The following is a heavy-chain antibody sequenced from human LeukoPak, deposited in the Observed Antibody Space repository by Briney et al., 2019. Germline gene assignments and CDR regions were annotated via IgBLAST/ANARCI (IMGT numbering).Heavy chain of an antibody. Sequence: GGSLRLSCAASGFTFDNYWMSWVRQAPGKGLEWVANIRQDGGAKNYMASVKGRFTISRDNAKNSLYLQLNSLRAEDTAIYYCTRVGYIDEGIDYWGQGTLVIVSS. J-gene: IGHJ4*02. D-gene: IGHD5-24*01. CDR1: GFTFDNYW. CDR2: IRQDGGAK. CDR3: TRVGYIDEGIDY. V-gene: IGHV3-7*04.